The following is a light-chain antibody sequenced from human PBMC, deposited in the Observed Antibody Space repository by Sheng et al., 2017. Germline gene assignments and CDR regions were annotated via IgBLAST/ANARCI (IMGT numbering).Light chain of an antibody. Sequence: EIVLTQSPATLSLSPGERATLSCRASQSVSSYLAWYQQKPGRAPRLLLYGASSRATGIPDRFSGSGSGTDFTLTISRLEPDDFAVYYCQQYGSSPRTFGQGTKVEIK. CDR1: QSVSSY. J-gene: IGKJ1*01. CDR2: GAS. CDR3: QQYGSSPRT. V-gene: IGKV3-20*01.